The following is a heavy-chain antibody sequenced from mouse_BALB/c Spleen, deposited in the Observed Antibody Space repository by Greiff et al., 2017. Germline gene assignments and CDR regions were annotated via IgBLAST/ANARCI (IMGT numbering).Heavy chain of an antibody. J-gene: IGHJ2*01. Sequence: DVKLVESGGGLVQPGGSRKLSCAASGFTFSSFGMHWVRQAPEKGLEWVAYISSGSSTIYYEDTVKGRFTISRDNPKNTLFLQMTSLRSEDTAMYYCARGDYIRGFDYWGQGTTLTVSS. CDR1: GFTFSSFG. V-gene: IGHV5-17*02. D-gene: IGHD2-13*01. CDR2: ISSGSSTI. CDR3: ARGDYIRGFDY.